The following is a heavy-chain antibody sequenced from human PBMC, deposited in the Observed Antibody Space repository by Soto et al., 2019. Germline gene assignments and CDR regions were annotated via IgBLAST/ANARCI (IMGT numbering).Heavy chain of an antibody. V-gene: IGHV4-4*02. J-gene: IGHJ4*02. CDR2: IHHNGNT. CDR1: GDSISSLNW. CDR3: VRVPNY. Sequence: QVQLQESGPGLVKPSGTQSLTCTVSGDSISSLNWWSWVRQPPGKGLEWLGQIHHNGNTDYNASLKSRVTISIDKSKNQFSLNLNSVTVADTAVYYCVRVPNYWGQGTLVTVSS.